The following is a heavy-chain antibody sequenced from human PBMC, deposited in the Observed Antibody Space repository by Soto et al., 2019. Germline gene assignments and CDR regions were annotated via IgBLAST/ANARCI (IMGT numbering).Heavy chain of an antibody. Sequence: HPGGSLRLSCAVSGFTFSAYGMHWVRQAPGKGLEWVAVIWYDGSNKDYADSVKGRFTISRDNSKTTLYLQMNSLRAEDTAVYYCARGDSSLIGYWGQGTLVTVSS. CDR3: ARGDSSLIGY. V-gene: IGHV3-33*01. CDR2: IWYDGSNK. J-gene: IGHJ4*02. CDR1: GFTFSAYG. D-gene: IGHD6-13*01.